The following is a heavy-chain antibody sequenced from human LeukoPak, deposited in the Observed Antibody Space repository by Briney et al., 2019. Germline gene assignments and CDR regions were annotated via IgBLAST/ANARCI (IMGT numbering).Heavy chain of an antibody. V-gene: IGHV1-2*02. J-gene: IGHJ4*02. Sequence: VASVKVSCKASEYTFTGYYMYWVRQAPGQGLKWVGWINPNSGGTNYAQKFQGRVTMTRDTSISTAYMELSRLRSDDTAVYYCARVWVGYCSSTSCLPGGFDYWGQGTLVTVSS. CDR1: EYTFTGYY. D-gene: IGHD2-2*01. CDR2: INPNSGGT. CDR3: ARVWVGYCSSTSCLPGGFDY.